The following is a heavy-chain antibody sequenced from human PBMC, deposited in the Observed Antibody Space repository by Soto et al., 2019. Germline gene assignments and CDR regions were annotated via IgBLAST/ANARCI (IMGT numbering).Heavy chain of an antibody. CDR2: IYATGDT. D-gene: IGHD1-26*01. Sequence: SETLSLTCNVSGASLSRYYWSWIRQPPGKGLEWIGRIYATGDTDYNPSLKSRISMSVDMSEKQFSLTLRSVTAADTAIYYCVRDGTKNLRDRFEPWGRGILVTVSS. V-gene: IGHV4-4*07. CDR1: GASLSRYY. J-gene: IGHJ5*02. CDR3: VRDGTKNLRDRFEP.